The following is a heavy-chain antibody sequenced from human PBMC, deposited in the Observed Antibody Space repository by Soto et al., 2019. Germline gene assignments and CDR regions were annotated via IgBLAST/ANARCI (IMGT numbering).Heavy chain of an antibody. Sequence: VKVSCKASGGTFSSYAISWVRQAPGQGLEWMGGIIPIFGTANYAQKFQGRVTITADKSTSTAYMELSSLRSEDTAVYYCARIYDSSGYYPGSPLFDYWGQGTLVTVSS. V-gene: IGHV1-69*13. CDR3: ARIYDSSGYYPGSPLFDY. D-gene: IGHD3-22*01. J-gene: IGHJ4*02. CDR1: GGTFSSYA. CDR2: IIPIFGTA.